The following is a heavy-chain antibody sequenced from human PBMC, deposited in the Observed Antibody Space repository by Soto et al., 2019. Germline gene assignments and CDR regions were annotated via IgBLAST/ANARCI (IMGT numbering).Heavy chain of an antibody. CDR2: ISYDGSNK. D-gene: IGHD2-2*01. Sequence: GGSLRFSCAASGFTFSSYAMHWVRQAPGKGLEWVALISYDGSNKYYADSVKGRFTISRDNSKNTLFLQMNSLRAEDTAVYYCARGEGDIVVVPAAIVLVYWGQGTLVTVSS. CDR1: GFTFSSYA. V-gene: IGHV3-30-3*01. J-gene: IGHJ4*02. CDR3: ARGEGDIVVVPAAIVLVY.